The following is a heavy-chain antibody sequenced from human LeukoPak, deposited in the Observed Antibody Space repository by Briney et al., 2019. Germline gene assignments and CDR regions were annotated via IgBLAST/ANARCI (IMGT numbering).Heavy chain of an antibody. CDR2: IIPIFGTA. V-gene: IGHV1-69*13. CDR3: ARVPPNIAARPFEYYFDY. Sequence: ASVKVSCKASGGTFSSYAISWVRQAPGQGLEWMGGIIPIFGTANYAQKFQGRVTITADESTSTAYMELSSLRSEDTAAYYCARVPPNIAARPFEYYFDYWGQGTLVTVSS. J-gene: IGHJ4*02. CDR1: GGTFSSYA. D-gene: IGHD6-6*01.